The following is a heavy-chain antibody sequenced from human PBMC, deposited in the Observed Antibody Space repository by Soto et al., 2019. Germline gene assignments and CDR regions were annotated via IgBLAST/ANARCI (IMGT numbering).Heavy chain of an antibody. CDR1: GFTFSSYG. CDR3: ARRGTPGFYYYGMDV. CDR2: IWYDGSNK. Sequence: QVQLVESGGGVVQPGRSLRLSCAASGFTFSSYGMHWVRQAPGKGLEWVAVIWYDGSNKYYADSVKGRFTISRDNSKNTLYLQMNSLRAEDTAVYYCARRGTPGFYYYGMDVWGQGTTVTVSS. V-gene: IGHV3-33*01. D-gene: IGHD1-1*01. J-gene: IGHJ6*02.